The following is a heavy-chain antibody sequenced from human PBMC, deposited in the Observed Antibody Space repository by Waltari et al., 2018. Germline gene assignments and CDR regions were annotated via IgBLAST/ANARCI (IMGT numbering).Heavy chain of an antibody. D-gene: IGHD3-22*01. CDR3: AGQESDYYDSGDYFDY. CDR2: IFPGDSDT. CDR1: GYSFTSYW. J-gene: IGHJ4*02. Sequence: EVQLVQSGAEVKKPGESLKISCQGSGYSFTSYWIGWVRQMPGKGLYAMGIIFPGDSDTRYSPSFQGKVTISADKSISTAYLQWSSLKASDTAMYYCAGQESDYYDSGDYFDYWGQGTLVTVSS. V-gene: IGHV5-51*01.